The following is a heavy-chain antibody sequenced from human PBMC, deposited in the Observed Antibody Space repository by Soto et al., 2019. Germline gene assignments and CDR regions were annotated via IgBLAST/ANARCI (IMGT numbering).Heavy chain of an antibody. CDR2: IKQDGSEK. J-gene: IGHJ4*02. V-gene: IGHV3-7*01. CDR3: ARAEYYYDSSGYNY. Sequence: EVQLVESGGGLVQPGGSLRLSCAASGFTFSSYWMSWVRQAPGKGLEWVANIKQDGSEKYYVDSVKGRFTISRDNAKNSLYLPMTGLRAEDTAVYYCARAEYYYDSSGYNYWGQGTLVTVSS. CDR1: GFTFSSYW. D-gene: IGHD3-22*01.